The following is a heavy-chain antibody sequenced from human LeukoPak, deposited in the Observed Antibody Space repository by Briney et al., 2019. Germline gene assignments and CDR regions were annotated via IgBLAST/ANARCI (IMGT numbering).Heavy chain of an antibody. CDR3: ARGTVHDSSCYLYYFDY. CDR2: INDSGST. J-gene: IGHJ4*02. D-gene: IGHD3-22*01. CDR1: GGSFSGYS. V-gene: IGHV4-34*01. Sequence: PSETLTLTCAAYGGSFSGYSRSWVRQPPGKGLEWIGEINDSGSTNYNPSLKRGVTITVKMYKKQFSQKQSNMHAADTAVYYCARGTVHDSSCYLYYFDYWGQGTLVTVSS.